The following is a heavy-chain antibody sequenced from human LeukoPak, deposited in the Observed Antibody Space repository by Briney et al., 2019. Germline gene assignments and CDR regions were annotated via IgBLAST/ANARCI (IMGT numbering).Heavy chain of an antibody. CDR1: GGSISTYY. CDR2: IYHSGST. CDR3: ARPYSSSWYYFDY. V-gene: IGHV4-38-2*02. D-gene: IGHD6-13*01. J-gene: IGHJ4*02. Sequence: SETLSLTCTVSGGSISTYYWGWIRQPPGKGLESIGSIYHSGSTYYNPSLKSRVTISVDTSKNQFSLKLSSVTAADTAVYYCARPYSSSWYYFDYWGQGTLVTVSS.